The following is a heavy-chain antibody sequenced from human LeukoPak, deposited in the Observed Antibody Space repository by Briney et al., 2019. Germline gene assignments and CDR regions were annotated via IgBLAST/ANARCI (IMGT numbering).Heavy chain of an antibody. CDR1: GGTFSSYA. Sequence: SVKVSCKAPGGTFSSYAISWVRQAPGQGLEWMGGIIPIFGTANYAQKFQGRVTITADESTSTAYMELSSLRSEDTAVYYCASSLGDLGYCSGGSCVNYFDYWGQGTLVTVSS. CDR3: ASSLGDLGYCSGGSCVNYFDY. CDR2: IIPIFGTA. J-gene: IGHJ4*02. D-gene: IGHD2-15*01. V-gene: IGHV1-69*13.